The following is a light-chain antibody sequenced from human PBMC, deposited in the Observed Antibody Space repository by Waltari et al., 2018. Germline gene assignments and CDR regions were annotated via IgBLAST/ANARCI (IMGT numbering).Light chain of an antibody. CDR1: QSVSSSY. V-gene: IGKV3-20*01. Sequence: EVVLTQSPGTLSLPPGERATVSCRASQSVSSSYFAWYQQKAGQAPRLLIHGASNRATGVPYMFGGRGSGTDFTLTINRLEPQDSAGYYCQQYGSLTWTFGQGTTVEIK. CDR2: GAS. J-gene: IGKJ1*01. CDR3: QQYGSLTWT.